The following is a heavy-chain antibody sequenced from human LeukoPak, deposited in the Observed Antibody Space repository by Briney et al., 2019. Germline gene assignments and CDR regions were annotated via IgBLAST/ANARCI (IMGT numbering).Heavy chain of an antibody. Sequence: GGSLRLSCAASGFTFSSYGMSWVRQAPGKGLEWVSAISGSGGSTYYADSVKGRFTISRDNSKNTLYLQMNSLRAEDTAVYYCAKAPPGAVAGTGVYYYYMDVWGKGTTVTISS. CDR2: ISGSGGST. D-gene: IGHD6-19*01. CDR3: AKAPPGAVAGTGVYYYYMDV. J-gene: IGHJ6*03. CDR1: GFTFSSYG. V-gene: IGHV3-23*01.